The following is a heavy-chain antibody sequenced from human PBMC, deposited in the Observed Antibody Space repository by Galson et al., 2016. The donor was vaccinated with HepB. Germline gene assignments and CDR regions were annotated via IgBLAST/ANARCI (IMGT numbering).Heavy chain of an antibody. J-gene: IGHJ4*02. Sequence: SLRLSCAASGFTVSTNYMSWVRQAPGKGLEWVSVIYSGGSTYYADSVKGRFTCSRDNSKNTLYLQMNSLRAEDTAMYYCARRSSPSSGWHYYFDYWGQGTLVTVSS. D-gene: IGHD6-19*01. CDR1: GFTVSTNY. CDR2: IYSGGST. CDR3: ARRSSPSSGWHYYFDY. V-gene: IGHV3-53*01.